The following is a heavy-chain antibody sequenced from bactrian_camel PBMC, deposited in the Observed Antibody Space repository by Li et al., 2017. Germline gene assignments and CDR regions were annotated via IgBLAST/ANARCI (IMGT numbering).Heavy chain of an antibody. J-gene: IGHJ4*01. V-gene: IGHV3S31*01. CDR3: AAVPGRMYDDWWFEEWRYRY. CDR2: INSSGRTT. CDR1: GFTFSNYF. Sequence: QLVESGGGLVQPGGSLRLSCTASGFTFSNYFISWVRQAPGKGPEWVSDINSSGRTTNYADSVRGRFSISQDNAKNTLYLQMNSLKPEDTAMYYCAAVPGRMYDDWWFEEWRYRYWGQGTQVTVS. D-gene: IGHD1*01.